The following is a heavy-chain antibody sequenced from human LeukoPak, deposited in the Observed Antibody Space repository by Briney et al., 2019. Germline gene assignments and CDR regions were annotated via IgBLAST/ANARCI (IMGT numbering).Heavy chain of an antibody. CDR3: VREAGYCASVCLKSNWFDP. D-gene: IGHD2-21*02. CDR1: GFPFSSHA. Sequence: GGSLRLPCAASGFPFSSHAMSWVRQPPGKGLEWVSAISNGKTYYADSVRGRFTISRDDSKNTVYLQMNSLRDEDTALYYCVREAGYCASVCLKSNWFDPWGQGTLVTVSS. V-gene: IGHV3-23*01. J-gene: IGHJ5*02. CDR2: ISNGKT.